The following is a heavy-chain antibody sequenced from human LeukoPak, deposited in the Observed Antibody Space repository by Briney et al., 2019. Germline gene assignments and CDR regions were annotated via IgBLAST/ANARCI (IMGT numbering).Heavy chain of an antibody. D-gene: IGHD2-21*02. CDR1: GYSISSGYY. Sequence: SETLSLTCTVSGYSISSGYYWGWIRQPPGKGLEWIGSIYHSGSTYYNPSLKSRVTISVDTSKNQFSLKLSSVTAADTAVYYCARVIDCLGWCYYMDVWGKGTTVTVSS. J-gene: IGHJ6*03. CDR2: IYHSGST. V-gene: IGHV4-38-2*02. CDR3: ARVIDCLGWCYYMDV.